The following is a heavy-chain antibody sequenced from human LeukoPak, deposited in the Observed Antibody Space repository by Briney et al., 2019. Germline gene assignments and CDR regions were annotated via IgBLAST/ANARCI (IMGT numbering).Heavy chain of an antibody. J-gene: IGHJ3*02. CDR2: IYYSGST. CDR1: GGSISSSSYY. CDR3: ARHVVCTWLPPTSMLFDI. V-gene: IGHV4-39*01. Sequence: SETLSLTCTVPGGSISSSSYYWGWIRQPPGKGLEWIGSIYYSGSTYYNPSLKSRVTISVDTSKNQFSLKLSSVTAADTAVYYCARHVVCTWLPPTSMLFDIWGQGTMVTVSS. D-gene: IGHD2/OR15-2a*01.